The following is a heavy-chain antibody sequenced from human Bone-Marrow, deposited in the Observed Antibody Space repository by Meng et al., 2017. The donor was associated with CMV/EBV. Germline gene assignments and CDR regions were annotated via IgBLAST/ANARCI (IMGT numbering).Heavy chain of an antibody. CDR2: IKQDGSEK. D-gene: IGHD6-6*01. CDR3: ARSSIAARVLP. J-gene: IGHJ5*02. V-gene: IGHV3-7*01. Sequence: GESLKISCAASGFTFSSYWMSWVRQAPGKGLEWVANIKQDGSEKYYVDSVKGRFTISRDNAKNSLYLQMNSLRAEDTAVYYCARSSIAARVLPWGQGALVTVSS. CDR1: GFTFSSYW.